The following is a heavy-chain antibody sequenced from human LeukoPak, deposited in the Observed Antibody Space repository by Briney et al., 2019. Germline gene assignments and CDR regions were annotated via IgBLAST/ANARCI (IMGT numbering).Heavy chain of an antibody. Sequence: SGGSLRLSCAASGFTFSSYSMNWVRQAPGKGLEWVSSISSSSSYIYYADSVKGRFTISRDNAKNSLYLQMNSLRAEDTAVYYWARDPHLGSYGSGGYFDYWGQGTLVTVSS. D-gene: IGHD6-19*01. CDR2: ISSSSSYI. CDR1: GFTFSSYS. CDR3: ARDPHLGSYGSGGYFDY. V-gene: IGHV3-21*01. J-gene: IGHJ4*02.